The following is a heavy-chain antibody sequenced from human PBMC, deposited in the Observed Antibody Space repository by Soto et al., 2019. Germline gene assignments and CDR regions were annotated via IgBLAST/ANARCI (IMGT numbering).Heavy chain of an antibody. J-gene: IGHJ6*02. CDR3: ARDLQRYCSSSSCSYYGMDV. D-gene: IGHD2-2*01. CDR1: GVSISTGGYY. CDR2: IYYSVDT. Sequence: SETLSLTCTVSGVSISTGGYYWNWIRQHPEKGLEWIGYIYYSVDTYYSPSLKSRVTISIDTSKNQFSLKLNSVTAADTGVYYCARDLQRYCSSSSCSYYGMDVWGQGTTVTVSS. V-gene: IGHV4-31*03.